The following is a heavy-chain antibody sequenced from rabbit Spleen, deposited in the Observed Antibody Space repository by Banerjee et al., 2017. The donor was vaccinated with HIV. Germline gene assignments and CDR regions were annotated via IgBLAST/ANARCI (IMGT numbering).Heavy chain of an antibody. V-gene: IGHV1S40*01. J-gene: IGHJ6*01. CDR3: ARDAGTSFSTYGMDL. CDR1: GFIFSDSYA. Sequence: QSLEESGGDLVKPGGSLTLTCTASGFIFSDSYAMYWVRQAPGKGLEWIACIYAGSSGSPYSATWAKGRFTVSKTSSTTVTLQMTTLTAADTATYFCARDAGTSFSTYGMDLWGQGTLVTVS. CDR2: IYAGSSGSP. D-gene: IGHD4-2*01.